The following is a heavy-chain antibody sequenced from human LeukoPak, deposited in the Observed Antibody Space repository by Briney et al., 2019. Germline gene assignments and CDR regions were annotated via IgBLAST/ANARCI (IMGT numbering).Heavy chain of an antibody. D-gene: IGHD3-10*01. J-gene: IGHJ5*02. CDR1: GFTFSSYS. CDR3: AKDAAMVRGVIIPPWFDP. V-gene: IGHV3-21*01. Sequence: PGGSLRLSCAASGFTFSSYSMNWVRQAPGKGLEWVSSISSSYIYYADSVKGRFTISRDNAKNSLYLQMNSLRAEDTAVYYCAKDAAMVRGVIIPPWFDPWGQGTLVTVSS. CDR2: ISSSYI.